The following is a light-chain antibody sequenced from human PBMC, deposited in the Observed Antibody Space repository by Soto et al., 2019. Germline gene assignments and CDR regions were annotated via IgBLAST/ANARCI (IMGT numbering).Light chain of an antibody. CDR2: DVS. Sequence: QSVLTQPASVSGSPGQSIAISCTGASSDVGGYNYVSWYQQYPGKAPKLMIYDVSKWPSGVSSRFSGSKSGNTASLTISGLQAEDEADYYCSSYTSSSTLVVFGGGTKLTVL. CDR1: SSDVGGYNY. CDR3: SSYTSSSTLVV. J-gene: IGLJ2*01. V-gene: IGLV2-14*01.